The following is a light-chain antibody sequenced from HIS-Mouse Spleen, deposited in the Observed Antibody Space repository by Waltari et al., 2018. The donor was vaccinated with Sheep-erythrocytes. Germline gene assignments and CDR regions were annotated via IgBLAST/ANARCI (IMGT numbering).Light chain of an antibody. J-gene: IGKJ1*01. V-gene: IGKV1-8*01. CDR2: AAS. CDR1: QGISSY. CDR3: QQANSFPQT. Sequence: AIRMTQSPSSLSASTGDRVTITCRASQGISSYLAWYQQKPGKAPKLLIYAASTLQSGVPSRFSGSGSGTDFTLTISSLQPEDFATYYCQQANSFPQTFGQGTKVEIK.